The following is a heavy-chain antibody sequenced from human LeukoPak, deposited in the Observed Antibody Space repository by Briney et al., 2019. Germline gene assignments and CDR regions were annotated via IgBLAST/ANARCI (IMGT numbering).Heavy chain of an antibody. V-gene: IGHV4-59*08. CDR1: GGSISSYY. J-gene: IGHJ4*02. CDR2: IYYSGST. CDR3: GRVVVVPAATYYFDY. Sequence: SETLPLTCTVSGGSISSYYWSWIRQPPGKGLEWIGYIYYSGSTNYNPSLKSRVTISVDTSKNQFSLKLSSVTAADTAVYYCGRVVVVPAATYYFDYWGQGTLVTVSS. D-gene: IGHD2-2*01.